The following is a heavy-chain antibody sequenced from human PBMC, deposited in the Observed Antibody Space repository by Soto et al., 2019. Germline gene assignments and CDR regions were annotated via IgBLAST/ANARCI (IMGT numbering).Heavy chain of an antibody. Sequence: ASVKVSCKASGYTFTGHYIHWVRQAPEQGPEWMGEIGPESGATRYAQKFQGRVTMTMDMSITTVYMELSNLSPDDTAVYYCGRGRSGQIVVFYWGQGAPVTVSS. CDR1: GYTFTGHY. CDR2: IGPESGAT. CDR3: GRGRSGQIVVFY. J-gene: IGHJ4*02. V-gene: IGHV1-2*02. D-gene: IGHD5-12*01.